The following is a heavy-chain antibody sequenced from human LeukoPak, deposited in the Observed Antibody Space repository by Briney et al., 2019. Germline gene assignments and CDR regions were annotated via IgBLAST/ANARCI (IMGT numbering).Heavy chain of an antibody. CDR3: ARDAAAGTWYFDR. J-gene: IGHJ2*01. D-gene: IGHD6-13*01. CDR1: GGSISSGGYS. CDR2: IYHSGSI. Sequence: SETLSLTCAVSGGSISSGGYSWSWIRQPPGKGLEWIGYIYHSGSIYYNPSLKSRGTISVDRSKNQFSLKLSSVTAADTAVYYCARDAAAGTWYFDRWGRDTLVTVSS. V-gene: IGHV4-30-2*01.